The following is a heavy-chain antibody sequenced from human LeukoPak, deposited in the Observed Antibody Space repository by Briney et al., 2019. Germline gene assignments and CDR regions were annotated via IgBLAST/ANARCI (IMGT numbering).Heavy chain of an antibody. CDR3: AREGPMAARILASHYYYGMDV. Sequence: GGSLRLSCAASGFTFSSYGMHWVRQAPGKGLEWVAVISYDGTNKYYADSVKGRFTISRDNSKNTVYLQMNSLRAEDTAVYYCAREGPMAARILASHYYYGMDVWGQGTTVTVSS. J-gene: IGHJ6*02. CDR2: ISYDGTNK. CDR1: GFTFSSYG. D-gene: IGHD6-6*01. V-gene: IGHV3-30*03.